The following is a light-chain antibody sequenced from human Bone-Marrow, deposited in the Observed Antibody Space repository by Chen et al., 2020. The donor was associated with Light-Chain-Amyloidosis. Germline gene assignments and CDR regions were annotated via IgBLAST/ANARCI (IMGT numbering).Light chain of an antibody. CDR2: GSS. CDR1: QTISSNY. J-gene: IGKJ4*01. V-gene: IGKV3-20*01. CDR3: QQYGTSPLT. Sequence: EIVLTPSLGTLSLSPGEGANLSCRASQTISSNYLTWYQQKFGQAPRLLIYGSSSRATGIPDRFTGSGSGTDFTLTINRLEPEDFAMYYCQQYGTSPLTVGGGTKVEI.